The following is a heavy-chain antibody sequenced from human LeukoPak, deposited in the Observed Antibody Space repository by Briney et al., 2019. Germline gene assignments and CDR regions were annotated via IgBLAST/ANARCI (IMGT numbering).Heavy chain of an antibody. D-gene: IGHD6-13*01. CDR3: ARGSSPWGWFDP. CDR1: GYSFTSYW. CDR2: IYPGDSDT. V-gene: IGHV5-51*01. J-gene: IGHJ5*02. Sequence: GESLKISCKGSGYSFTSYWIGWVRQMPGKGLEWMGIIYPGDSDTRYSPSFQGQVAVSADRSINTAYLQWSSLRASDTAIYYCARGSSPWGWFDPWGQGTLVTVSS.